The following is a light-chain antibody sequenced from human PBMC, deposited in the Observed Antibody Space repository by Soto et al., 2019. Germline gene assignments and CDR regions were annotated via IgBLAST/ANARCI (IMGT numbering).Light chain of an antibody. Sequence: QSALPQPASVSGSPGQSITISCTGTSSDVGRYNYVSWYQHHPGKAPKLMIYEVSNRPSGVSTRFSGSKSGNTASLTISGLQAEDEADYYCSSYTSANTVLFGGGTKLTV. CDR2: EVS. CDR3: SSYTSANTVL. J-gene: IGLJ2*01. V-gene: IGLV2-14*01. CDR1: SSDVGRYNY.